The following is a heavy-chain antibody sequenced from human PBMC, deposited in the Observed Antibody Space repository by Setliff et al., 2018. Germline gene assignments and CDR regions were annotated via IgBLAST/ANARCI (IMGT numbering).Heavy chain of an antibody. Sequence: SDTLYLTCIVAGDSISNSDYYWGWIRQPPGKGLEWIGRVYNTGTTNYNPSLKSRVTISISADTSNKSFSLTLFSVTAADTAVYYCVGRDFSGGDSWGHGTLVTVSS. V-gene: IGHV4-39*02. CDR2: VYNTGTT. CDR1: GDSISNSDYY. D-gene: IGHD6-25*01. CDR3: VGRDFSGGDS. J-gene: IGHJ5*01.